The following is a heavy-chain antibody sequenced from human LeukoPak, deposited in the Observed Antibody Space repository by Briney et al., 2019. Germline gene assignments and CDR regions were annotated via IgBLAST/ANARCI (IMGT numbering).Heavy chain of an antibody. CDR1: GFTFSDYY. Sequence: PGGSLRLSCAASGFTFSDYYMSWIRQAPGKGLEWVSCISSSGSTIYYADSVKGRFTISRDNAKNSLYLQMNSLRAEDTAVYYCARDRLRVSSSTRAIDYWGQGTLVTVSS. CDR3: ARDRLRVSSSTRAIDY. V-gene: IGHV3-11*04. CDR2: ISSSGSTI. J-gene: IGHJ4*02. D-gene: IGHD6-6*01.